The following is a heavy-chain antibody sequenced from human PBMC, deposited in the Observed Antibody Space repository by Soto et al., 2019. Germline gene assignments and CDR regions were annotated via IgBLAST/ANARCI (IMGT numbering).Heavy chain of an antibody. J-gene: IGHJ4*02. Sequence: GGSLRLSCAASGFTFSNAWMSWVRQAPGKGLEWVGRIKSKTDGGTTDYAAPVKGRFTISRDDSKNTLYLQMNSLKTEDTAVYYCTTDGPYCTNGVCYRSDYWGQGTLVTVSS. CDR2: IKSKTDGGTT. V-gene: IGHV3-15*01. CDR3: TTDGPYCTNGVCYRSDY. D-gene: IGHD2-8*01. CDR1: GFTFSNAW.